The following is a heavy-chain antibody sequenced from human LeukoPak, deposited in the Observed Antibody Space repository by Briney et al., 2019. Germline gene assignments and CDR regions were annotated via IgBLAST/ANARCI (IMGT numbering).Heavy chain of an antibody. D-gene: IGHD3-9*01. CDR2: ILGSGGST. CDR3: AKHTISILTGYTLFVY. V-gene: IGHV3-23*01. J-gene: IGHJ4*02. CDR1: GFTFSSYA. Sequence: GGSLRLSCAASGFTFSSYAMTWVRQAPGKGLEWVSAILGSGGSTYYADSVKGRFTISRDNSKNTLSLQMNSLSAEDTAVYYCAKHTISILTGYTLFVYWGQGTLVTVSS.